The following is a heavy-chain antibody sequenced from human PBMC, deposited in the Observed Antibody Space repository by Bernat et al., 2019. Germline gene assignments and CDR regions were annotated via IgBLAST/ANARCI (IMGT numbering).Heavy chain of an antibody. CDR3: ARRFSTVTPPDY. V-gene: IGHV5-10-1*03. Sequence: EVQLVQSGAEVKKPGESLRISCKGSGYRFRSYWISWVRQMPGKGLEWMGRIDPSDSYTNYSPSFQGNVTISADKSINTAYLQWSSLKPSDTAMYYGARRFSTVTPPDYWGQGTLVTVSS. D-gene: IGHD4-17*01. J-gene: IGHJ4*02. CDR2: IDPSDSYT. CDR1: GYRFRSYW.